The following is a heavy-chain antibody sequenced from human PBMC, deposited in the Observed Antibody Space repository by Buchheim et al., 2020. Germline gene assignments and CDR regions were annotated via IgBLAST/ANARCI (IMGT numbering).Heavy chain of an antibody. CDR3: ARGYLVVHYYVSNGWFDP. Sequence: QVQLQESGPGLVKPSQTLSLTCTVSGGSISSGGYYWSWIRQHPGKGLEWIGYIHYSGSTYYNPSLKSRVTISVDKSKNQFSLKLSSVTAADTAVYYCARGYLVVHYYVSNGWFDPWGQGTL. CDR1: GGSISSGGYY. V-gene: IGHV4-31*03. CDR2: IHYSGST. J-gene: IGHJ5*02. D-gene: IGHD3-10*02.